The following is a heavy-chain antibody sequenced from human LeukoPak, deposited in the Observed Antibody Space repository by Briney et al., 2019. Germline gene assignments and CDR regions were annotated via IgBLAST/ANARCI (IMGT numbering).Heavy chain of an antibody. J-gene: IGHJ4*02. CDR1: GFTFSSYG. CDR2: ISGSGGNT. D-gene: IGHD3-16*01. Sequence: GGSLRLSCAASGFTFSSYGMSWIRQAPGKGLEWVSSISGSGGNTYYADSVKGRFTISRDNSKNTLFLHMNSLRAEDTAVYYCAKALGGYHFDYWGQGTLVTVSS. V-gene: IGHV3-23*01. CDR3: AKALGGYHFDY.